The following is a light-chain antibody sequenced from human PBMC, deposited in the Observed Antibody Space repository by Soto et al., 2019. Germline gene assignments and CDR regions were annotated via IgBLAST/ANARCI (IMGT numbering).Light chain of an antibody. CDR3: QQYQSYWT. J-gene: IGKJ1*01. CDR2: KAS. V-gene: IGKV1-5*03. Sequence: DIQMTQSPSSLSASLGDRVTITCRASQSINNYLSWYQQKPGKAPKVLIYKASTLESGVPSRFSGSGSGTEFTLTISSLQPDDFATYYCQQYQSYWTFGQGTKVDIK. CDR1: QSINNY.